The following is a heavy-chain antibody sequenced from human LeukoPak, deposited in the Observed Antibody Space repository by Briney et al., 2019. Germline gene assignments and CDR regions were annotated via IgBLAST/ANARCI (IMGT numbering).Heavy chain of an antibody. CDR3: ATSGNYYLKY. Sequence: GGSLRLSCAASGFTFSSYAMHWVRQAPGKGLEWVAVISYDGSNKYYADSVKGRFIISRDNSKNTLSLQMNSLRDEDTAVYYCATSGNYYLKYWGQGTLVTVSS. CDR2: ISYDGSNK. J-gene: IGHJ4*02. V-gene: IGHV3-30*04. D-gene: IGHD1-26*01. CDR1: GFTFSSYA.